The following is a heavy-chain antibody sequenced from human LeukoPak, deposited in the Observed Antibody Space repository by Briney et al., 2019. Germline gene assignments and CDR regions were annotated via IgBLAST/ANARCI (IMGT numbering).Heavy chain of an antibody. V-gene: IGHV3-21*01. D-gene: IGHD3-10*01. CDR3: ARESGITMLRGAHTP. J-gene: IGHJ5*02. Sequence: GGSLRLSCAASRFTFSSYSMNWVRQAPGKGLEWVSSISSSGSYIYYADSVKGRFTISRDNAKNSLYLQMNSLRAEDTAVYYCARESGITMLRGAHTPWGQGILVTVSS. CDR2: ISSSGSYI. CDR1: RFTFSSYS.